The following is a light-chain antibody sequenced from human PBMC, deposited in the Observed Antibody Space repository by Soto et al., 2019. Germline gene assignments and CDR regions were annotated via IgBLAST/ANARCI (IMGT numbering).Light chain of an antibody. J-gene: IGKJ1*01. Sequence: EIVLTQSPATLSLSPGERATLSCRASQRVKPCLVWYQQRPGQAPRLLIHDASHRAAGIPARFSGSGFGTDFTLTISRLEPADFAVYYCQQYGSSGTFGQGTKVDIK. CDR3: QQYGSSGT. CDR1: QRVKPC. V-gene: IGKV3-20*01. CDR2: DAS.